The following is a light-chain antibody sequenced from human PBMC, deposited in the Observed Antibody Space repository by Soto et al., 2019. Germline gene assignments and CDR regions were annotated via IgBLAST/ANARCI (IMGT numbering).Light chain of an antibody. CDR3: QQYDNLPLT. CDR1: QDISNY. V-gene: IGKV1-33*01. Sequence: DIQMTQSPSSLSASVGDRVTITCQASQDISNYLNWYQQKPGKAPKLLIYDASNLETGVPSRFSGSGSGTQCPFTISSLQPEDIATYYCQQYDNLPLTFGGGTKVEIK. CDR2: DAS. J-gene: IGKJ4*01.